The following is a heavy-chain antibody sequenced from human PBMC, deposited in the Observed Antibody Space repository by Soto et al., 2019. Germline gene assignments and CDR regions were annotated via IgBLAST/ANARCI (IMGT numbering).Heavy chain of an antibody. D-gene: IGHD6-13*01. J-gene: IGHJ4*02. CDR1: GYTFTSYY. CDR3: ARTLAAAGYRPFGFDY. CDR2: INPSGGST. Sequence: GASVKVSCKASGYTFTSYYMHWVRQAPGQGLEWMGIINPSGGSTSYAQKFQGRVTMTRDTSTSTVYMELSSLRSEDTAVYYCARTLAAAGYRPFGFDYWGQGTLVTV. V-gene: IGHV1-46*01.